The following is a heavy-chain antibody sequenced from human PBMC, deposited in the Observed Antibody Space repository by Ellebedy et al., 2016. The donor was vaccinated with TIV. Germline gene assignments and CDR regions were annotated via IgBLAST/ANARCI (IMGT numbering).Heavy chain of an antibody. V-gene: IGHV3-72*01. J-gene: IGHJ4*02. CDR3: ARSGSYSAFEY. D-gene: IGHD1-26*01. Sequence: PSETLSLTCTVSGGSISSYYWSWIRQPPGKGLEWVGRIRNKANSYSTEYAASVRGRFTISTDDSKNSVYLQMNSLKTEDTAVYYCARSGSYSAFEYWGQGTLVTVSS. CDR2: IRNKANSYST. CDR1: GGSISSYY.